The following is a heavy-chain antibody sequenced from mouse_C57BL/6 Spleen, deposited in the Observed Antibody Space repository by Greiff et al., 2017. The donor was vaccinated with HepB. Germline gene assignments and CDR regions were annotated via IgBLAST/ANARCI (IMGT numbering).Heavy chain of an antibody. CDR2: IDPETGGT. J-gene: IGHJ1*03. V-gene: IGHV1-15*01. CDR1: GYTFTDYE. Sequence: VQLQQSGAELVRPGASVTLSCKASGYTFTDYEMHWVKQTPVHGLEWIGAIDPETGGTAYNQKFKGKAILTEDKSSSTAYMELRSLTSEDSAVYYCTRKLFYYALGYFDVWGTGTTVTVSS. CDR3: TRKLFYYALGYFDV. D-gene: IGHD1-1*01.